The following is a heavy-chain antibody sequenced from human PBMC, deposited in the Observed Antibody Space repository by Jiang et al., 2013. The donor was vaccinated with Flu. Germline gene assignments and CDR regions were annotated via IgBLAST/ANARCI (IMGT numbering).Heavy chain of an antibody. V-gene: IGHV2-70*01. CDR2: IDWDDKK. Sequence: KPTQTLTLTCTFSGFSFSTNGMCVSWIRQPPGKALEWLALIDWDDKKFYSASLKTRLTISKDTSKNQVVLTMTNMDPVDTATYYCARLIDGDFWSGPGNRGPYYFDYWGQGALVTVSS. D-gene: IGHD3-3*01. CDR1: GFSFSTNGMC. J-gene: IGHJ4*02. CDR3: ARLIDGDFWSGPGNRGPYYFDY.